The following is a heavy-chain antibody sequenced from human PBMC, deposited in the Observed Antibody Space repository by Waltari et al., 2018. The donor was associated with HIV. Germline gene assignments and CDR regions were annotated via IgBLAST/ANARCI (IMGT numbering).Heavy chain of an antibody. CDR3: AKGGIAAAGPIDY. V-gene: IGHV3-9*01. CDR2: ISGNSGSI. J-gene: IGHJ4*02. Sequence: EVQLVESGGGLVQPGRSLRLSCAASGFTFDDYAMHWVRQAPGKGLEWVSGISGNSGSIGYADSVKGRFTISRDNAKNSLYLQMNSLRAEDTALYYCAKGGIAAAGPIDYWGQGTLVTVSS. D-gene: IGHD6-13*01. CDR1: GFTFDDYA.